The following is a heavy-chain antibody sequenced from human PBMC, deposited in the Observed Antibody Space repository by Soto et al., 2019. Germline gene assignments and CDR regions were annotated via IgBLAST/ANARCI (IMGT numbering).Heavy chain of an antibody. CDR2: IHYSGTT. CDR1: AGSISSDGYY. J-gene: IGHJ6*02. Sequence: QLQLQESGPGLVKPSETLSLTCTVSAGSISSDGYYWGWIRQPPGKGLEWIGRIHYSGTTYYKPSLKSRVIRSVGTSKNRFSLKLHSVTAADTAVYYCASHLVPAAIGWGVRIKYGMGVWGQGTTVTGSS. V-gene: IGHV4-39*01. CDR3: ASHLVPAAIGWGVRIKYGMGV. D-gene: IGHD2-2*01.